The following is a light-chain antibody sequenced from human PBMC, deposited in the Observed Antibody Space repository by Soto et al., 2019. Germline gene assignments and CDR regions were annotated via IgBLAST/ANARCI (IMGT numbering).Light chain of an antibody. Sequence: DIQMTQSPSTLSSSVGNGVTIPGRASQTISSWLAWYQQKPGKAPKLLIYKASTLKSGVPSRFSGSGSGTEFTLTISSLQPDDFATYYCQHYNSYSEAFGQGTKV. CDR3: QHYNSYSEA. V-gene: IGKV1-5*03. CDR2: KAS. CDR1: QTISSW. J-gene: IGKJ1*01.